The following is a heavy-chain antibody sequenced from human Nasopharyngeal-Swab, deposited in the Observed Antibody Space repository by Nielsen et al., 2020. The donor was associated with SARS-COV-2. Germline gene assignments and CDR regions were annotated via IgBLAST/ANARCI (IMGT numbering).Heavy chain of an antibody. CDR2: ISGSGGST. V-gene: IGHV3-23*01. Sequence: WSRQPPGKGLEWVSAISGSGGSTYYADSVKGRFTNSIDNSKNTLYLQMNSLRAEDTAVYYCATFSGWYGEAFDIWGQGTMVTVSS. J-gene: IGHJ3*02. D-gene: IGHD6-19*01. CDR3: ATFSGWYGEAFDI.